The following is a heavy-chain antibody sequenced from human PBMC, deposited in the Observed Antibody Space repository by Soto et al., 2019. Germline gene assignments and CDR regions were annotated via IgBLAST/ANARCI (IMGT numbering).Heavy chain of an antibody. CDR3: ARSVVLTFTRFYDMDV. CDR2: LIPMYGTT. J-gene: IGHJ6*02. D-gene: IGHD3-9*01. Sequence: QVQLVQSGAEVKTPGSSVKVSCKASGGTFSSYSINWVRQAPGQGLEWRGRLIPMYGTTDYAQRFKGRVTFTADESTSTASMEVTNLTSEDTAVYYCARSVVLTFTRFYDMDVWGQGTTVTVSS. V-gene: IGHV1-69*18. CDR1: GGTFSSYS.